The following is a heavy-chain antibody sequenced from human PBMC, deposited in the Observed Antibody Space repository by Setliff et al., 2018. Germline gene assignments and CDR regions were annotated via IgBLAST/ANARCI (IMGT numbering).Heavy chain of an antibody. Sequence: GGSLRLSCAASGFTFSSYAMHWVRQAPGKGLEWVAVISYDGSNKYYADSVKGRFTISRDNSKNTLYLQMNSLRSEDTAVYYCARGRHPPWSGYPYYYMDVWGKGTTVTV. J-gene: IGHJ6*03. D-gene: IGHD3-3*01. CDR2: ISYDGSNK. V-gene: IGHV3-30*04. CDR1: GFTFSSYA. CDR3: ARGRHPPWSGYPYYYMDV.